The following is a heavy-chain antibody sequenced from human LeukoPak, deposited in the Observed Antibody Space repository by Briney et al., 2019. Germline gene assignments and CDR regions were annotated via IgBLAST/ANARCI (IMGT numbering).Heavy chain of an antibody. CDR3: ARGKGYSSFHSHYYYYGMDV. J-gene: IGHJ6*02. CDR2: INHSGST. Sequence: PSETLSLTCAVYGGSFSGYYWSWIRQPPGKGLEWIGEINHSGSTNYDPSLKSRVTISVDTSKNQFSLKLSSVTAADTAVYYCARGKGYSSFHSHYYYYGMDVWGQGTTVTVSS. D-gene: IGHD6-13*01. V-gene: IGHV4-34*01. CDR1: GGSFSGYY.